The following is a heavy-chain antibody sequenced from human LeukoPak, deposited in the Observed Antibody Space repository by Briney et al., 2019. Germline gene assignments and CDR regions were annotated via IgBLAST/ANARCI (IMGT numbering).Heavy chain of an antibody. CDR2: ISYDGSNK. CDR3: AKVFNRYCSTTSCYMAAFDI. J-gene: IGHJ3*02. CDR1: GFTFSAYG. D-gene: IGHD2-2*02. Sequence: PGKSLRLSCAASGFTFSAYGMHWVRLAPCKGLEWVAVISYDGSNKYYADSVKGRFTISRDNSKNTLYLQMNSLRAEDTAVYYCAKVFNRYCSTTSCYMAAFDIWGQGTMVTVSS. V-gene: IGHV3-30*18.